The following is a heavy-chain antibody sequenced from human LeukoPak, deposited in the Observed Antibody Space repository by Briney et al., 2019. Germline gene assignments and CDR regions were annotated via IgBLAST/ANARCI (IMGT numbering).Heavy chain of an antibody. J-gene: IGHJ4*02. CDR2: ISAYNGNT. CDR1: GYTFTSYG. CDR3: ARDPEDRYSGSFHYFDY. V-gene: IGHV1-18*01. D-gene: IGHD1-26*01. Sequence: GASVTVSCKASGYTFTSYGISWVRQAPGQGLEWMGWISAYNGNTNYAQKLQGRVTMTTDTSTSTAYMELRSLRSGDTAVYYCARDPEDRYSGSFHYFDYWGQGTLVTVSS.